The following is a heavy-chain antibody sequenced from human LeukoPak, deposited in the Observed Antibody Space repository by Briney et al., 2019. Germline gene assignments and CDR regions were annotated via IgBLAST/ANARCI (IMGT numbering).Heavy chain of an antibody. Sequence: GGSLRLSCSASGFTFSNYGMHWVRQAPGKGLEWVALRWYDGSNKYYTDSVKGRLTISRDNSKDTLFLQMNSLRAEDTAVYYCAREGPRGNSQFDYWGQGTLVTVSS. V-gene: IGHV3-33*08. CDR2: RWYDGSNK. CDR1: GFTFSNYG. CDR3: AREGPRGNSQFDY. D-gene: IGHD2/OR15-2a*01. J-gene: IGHJ4*02.